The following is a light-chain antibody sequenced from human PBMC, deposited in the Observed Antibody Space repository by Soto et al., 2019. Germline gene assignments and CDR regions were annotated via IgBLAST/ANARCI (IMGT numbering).Light chain of an antibody. CDR3: QQLWTYPLT. Sequence: DTQLTQSPSFLSASVGDRVTITCRASQDVSRSVGWYQQKPGKAPKLLISAASTLHSGVPSRFSGSGSGTDFTLTISSLQPEDLATYYCQQLWTYPLTFGGGTKVEI. J-gene: IGKJ4*01. CDR2: AAS. CDR1: QDVSRS. V-gene: IGKV1-9*01.